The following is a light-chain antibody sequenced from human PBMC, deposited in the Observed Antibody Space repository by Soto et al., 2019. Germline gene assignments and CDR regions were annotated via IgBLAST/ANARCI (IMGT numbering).Light chain of an antibody. CDR2: DVA. V-gene: IGKV3-11*01. J-gene: IGKJ1*01. CDR1: QSVYSL. CDR3: QQRANLWT. Sequence: EVVLTQSPATLSLSPGERATVSCRASQSVYSLLAWYQQKPGQAPRLLIFDVATRATGIPARFSGSGFGTDFTLTISNLEPEDFAVYYCQQRANLWTFGQGTRAQIK.